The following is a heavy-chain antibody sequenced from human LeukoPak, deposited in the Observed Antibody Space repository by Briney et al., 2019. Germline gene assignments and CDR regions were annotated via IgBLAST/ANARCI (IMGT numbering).Heavy chain of an antibody. CDR2: INRRGHT. Sequence: GGSLRLSCAAAGFTFDRFTIHWVRQTPGKGLEWVSLINRRGHTFYADSVKGRFTISRDNAKTSLYLQMNSLRAEDTAVSYCAPQRGMTTGFGAFDIWGQGTMVTVSS. CDR1: GFTFDRFT. V-gene: IGHV3-43*01. CDR3: APQRGMTTGFGAFDI. J-gene: IGHJ3*02. D-gene: IGHD4-17*01.